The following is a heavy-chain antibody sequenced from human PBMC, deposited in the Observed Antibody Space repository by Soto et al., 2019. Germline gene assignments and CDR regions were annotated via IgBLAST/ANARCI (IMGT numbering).Heavy chain of an antibody. Sequence: HPGGSLRLSCAASGFTFSNYGMHWVRQAPGKGLEWVAVIWYDGKNKYYVDSVKGRFTISRDNSKNTLYLQMNSLRAEDTAVYYCARDDIPGRAVSTYGMDVWGQGSTVTVSS. CDR2: IWYDGKNK. J-gene: IGHJ6*02. CDR3: ARDDIPGRAVSTYGMDV. V-gene: IGHV3-33*01. CDR1: GFTFSNYG. D-gene: IGHD6-19*01.